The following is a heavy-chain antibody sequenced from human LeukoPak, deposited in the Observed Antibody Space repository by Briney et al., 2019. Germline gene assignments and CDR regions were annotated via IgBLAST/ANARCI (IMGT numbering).Heavy chain of an antibody. D-gene: IGHD3-10*01. V-gene: IGHV1-2*02. CDR2: INPNSGGT. J-gene: IGHJ4*02. CDR3: ARDYGSGTYAVDY. CDR1: GFTFTGYY. Sequence: ASVKVSCKASGFTFTGYYMHWVRQAPGQGLEWMGWINPNSGGTNYAQKFQGRVTMPRDTSISTAYMELSRLRSDDTAVYYCARDYGSGTYAVDYWGQGTLVTVSS.